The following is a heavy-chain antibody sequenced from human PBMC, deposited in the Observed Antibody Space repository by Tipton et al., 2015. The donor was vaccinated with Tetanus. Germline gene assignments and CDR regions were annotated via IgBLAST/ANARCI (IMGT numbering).Heavy chain of an antibody. CDR1: GGSITSDNHY. J-gene: IGHJ1*01. CDR3: ARQDTLNYYYVGYFHD. V-gene: IGHV4-30-4*08. D-gene: IGHD3-22*01. Sequence: SGGSITSDNHYWSWIRQPPGKGLEWIGYIYHSGSTYYNASLKSRLDISLDTSKNQFSLRLTSVTAADTAVYYCARQDTLNYYYVGYFHDWGQGTLVTVSS. CDR2: IYHSGST.